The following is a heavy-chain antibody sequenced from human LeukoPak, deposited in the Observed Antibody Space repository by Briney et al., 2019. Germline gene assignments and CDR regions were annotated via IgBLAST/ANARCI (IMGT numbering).Heavy chain of an antibody. J-gene: IGHJ4*02. CDR1: GYTFTSYD. Sequence: ASVKVSCKASGYTFTSYDFNWVRQATGQRPERMGWMSPNSGDTGYAQKFQDRVTMTRNTSISTAYMELSSLRSDDTAVYYCARGPPNWGYDYWGPGTLVTVSS. V-gene: IGHV1-8*01. D-gene: IGHD7-27*01. CDR2: MSPNSGDT. CDR3: ARGPPNWGYDY.